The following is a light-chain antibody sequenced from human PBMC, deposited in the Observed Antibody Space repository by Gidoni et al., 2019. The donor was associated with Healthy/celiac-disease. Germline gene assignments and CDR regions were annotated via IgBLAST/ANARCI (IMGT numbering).Light chain of an antibody. CDR2: EVS. J-gene: IGLJ2*01. CDR1: SSDVGGYNY. V-gene: IGLV2-14*01. CDR3: SSYTSSSTNVV. Sequence: GSPGQSITISCTGTSSDVGGYNYVSWYQQHPGKAPKLMIYEVSNRPSGVSNRFSGSKSGNTASLTISGLQAEDEADYYCSSYTSSSTNVVFGGGTKLTVL.